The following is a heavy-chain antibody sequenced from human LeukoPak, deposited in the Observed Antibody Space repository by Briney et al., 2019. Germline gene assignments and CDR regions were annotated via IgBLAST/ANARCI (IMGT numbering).Heavy chain of an antibody. CDR3: VAAAGNDYYYYGMDA. D-gene: IGHD6-13*01. Sequence: PGRSLRLSCAASGFTFDDYAMHWVRQAPGKGLEWVSGISWNSGSIGYADSVKGRFTISRDNAKNSLYLQMNSLRAEDTALYYCVAAAGNDYYYYGMDAWGQGTTVTVSS. V-gene: IGHV3-9*01. J-gene: IGHJ6*02. CDR2: ISWNSGSI. CDR1: GFTFDDYA.